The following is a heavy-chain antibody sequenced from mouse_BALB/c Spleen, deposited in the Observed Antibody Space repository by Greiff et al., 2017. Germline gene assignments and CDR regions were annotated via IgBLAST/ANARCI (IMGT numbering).Heavy chain of an antibody. CDR1: GYTFTSYV. CDR2: INPYNDGT. Sequence: VQLQQSGPELVKPGASVKMSCTASGYTFTSYVMHWVKQKPGQGLEWIGYINPYNDGTKYNEKFKGKATLTSDKSSSTAYMELSSLTSEDSAVYYWAREDGSSYGWFAYWGQGTLVTVAA. CDR3: AREDGSSYGWFAY. D-gene: IGHD1-1*01. V-gene: IGHV1-14*01. J-gene: IGHJ3*01.